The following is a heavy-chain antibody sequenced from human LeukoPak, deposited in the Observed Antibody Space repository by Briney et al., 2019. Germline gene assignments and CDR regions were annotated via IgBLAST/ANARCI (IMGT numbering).Heavy chain of an antibody. Sequence: GGSLRLSCAASGFTFSSYSVKWVRQAPGKGLECVSYISSSSSSTIYYADSVKGRFTISRDNAKNSLYLQLNSLRAEDTAVYYCARDWSGDYWGQGTLVTVSS. CDR1: GFTFSSYS. J-gene: IGHJ4*02. CDR2: ISSSSSSTI. CDR3: ARDWSGDY. V-gene: IGHV3-48*01.